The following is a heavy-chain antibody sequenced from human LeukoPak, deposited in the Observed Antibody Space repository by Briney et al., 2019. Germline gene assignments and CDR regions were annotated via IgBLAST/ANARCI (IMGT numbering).Heavy chain of an antibody. V-gene: IGHV3-15*04. CDR3: TTYGSGRKFDY. D-gene: IGHD3-10*01. J-gene: IGHJ4*02. CDR1: GFSFSDAW. Sequence: GGSLRLSCAVSGFSFSDAWMSWVRQTPGKGLEWVGRIESKTDGGTTDYAALVKGRFTISRDDSTNTLYLQMNSLKSEDTAVYYCTTYGSGRKFDYWGQGILVTVSS. CDR2: IESKTDGGTT.